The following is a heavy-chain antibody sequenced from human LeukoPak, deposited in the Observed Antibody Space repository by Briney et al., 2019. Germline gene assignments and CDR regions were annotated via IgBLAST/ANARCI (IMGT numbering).Heavy chain of an antibody. CDR2: INHSGST. V-gene: IGHV4-38-2*02. J-gene: IGHJ4*02. Sequence: PSETLSLTCTVFGYSISSAYYWGWIRQPPGKGLEWIGEINHSGSTNYNPSLKSRVTISVDTSKNQFSLKLSSVTAADTAVYYCARGGWVRSVAARLDYWGQGTLVTVSS. CDR3: ARGGWVRSVAARLDY. D-gene: IGHD6-25*01. CDR1: GYSISSAYY.